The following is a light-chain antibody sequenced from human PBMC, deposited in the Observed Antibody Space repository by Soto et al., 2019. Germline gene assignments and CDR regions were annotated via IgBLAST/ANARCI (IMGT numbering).Light chain of an antibody. CDR1: QSVSSSY. V-gene: IGKV3-20*01. CDR3: QQYHNSYVT. CDR2: GAS. J-gene: IGKJ1*01. Sequence: VLTQSPVTLSLSPGERATLSCRASQSVSSSYLAWYQQKPGQAPRLLIYGASNRATGVPDRFSGSGSGTDFTLTITRLEPEGFAVYYCQQYHNSYVTFGQGTKVEIK.